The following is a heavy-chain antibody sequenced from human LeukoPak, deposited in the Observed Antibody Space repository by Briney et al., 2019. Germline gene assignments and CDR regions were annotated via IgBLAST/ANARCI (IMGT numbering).Heavy chain of an antibody. CDR2: IYYSGST. CDR3: ARDQYVGDYPLDAFDI. CDR1: GGSISSYY. J-gene: IGHJ3*02. Sequence: SETLSLTCTVSGGSISSYYWSWIRQPPGKGLEWIGYIYYSGSTNYNPSLKSRVTISVDTSKNQFSLKLSSVTAADTAVYYCARDQYVGDYPLDAFDIWGQGTMVTVSS. D-gene: IGHD4-17*01. V-gene: IGHV4-59*01.